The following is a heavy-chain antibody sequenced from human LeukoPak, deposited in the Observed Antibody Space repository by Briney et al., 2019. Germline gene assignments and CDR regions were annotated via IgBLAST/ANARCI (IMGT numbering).Heavy chain of an antibody. Sequence: GGSLRLSCAASGFTFTSYTMKWVRQAPGKGLEWVSSISSSSSYIYYADSVKGRLTISRDNARNSLYLQMNSLRVEDTAVYYCARVVWGQLTYYFDYWGQGTLVTVSS. CDR2: ISSSSSYI. CDR1: GFTFTSYT. J-gene: IGHJ4*02. CDR3: ARVVWGQLTYYFDY. V-gene: IGHV3-21*01. D-gene: IGHD3-16*01.